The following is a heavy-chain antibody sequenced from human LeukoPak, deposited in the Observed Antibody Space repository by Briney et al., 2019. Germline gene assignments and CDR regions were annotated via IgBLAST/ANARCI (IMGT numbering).Heavy chain of an antibody. CDR1: GFTFSDYA. CDR3: AKGRYCSSTSCSVQFGY. D-gene: IGHD2-2*01. Sequence: GGSLRLSCVASGFTFSDYAMNWVRQAPGKGLEWVSTFKTKYHQVYYAESVRGRFTISTDNSRDTVFLQMNSLRAEDTAVYYCAKGRYCSSTSCSVQFGYWGQGTLVTVSS. CDR2: FKTKYHQV. J-gene: IGHJ4*02. V-gene: IGHV3-23*05.